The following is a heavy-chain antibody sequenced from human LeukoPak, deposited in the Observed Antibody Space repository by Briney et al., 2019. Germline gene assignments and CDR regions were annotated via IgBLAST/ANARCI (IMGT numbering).Heavy chain of an antibody. CDR1: GFTFNNYA. J-gene: IGHJ4*02. Sequence: GGSLRLSGAASGFTFNNYAMHWVRQALGKGLEYVSSISSNGGSTYYANSVKGRFTISRENSQNTLYLRMGSLRAEDMAVYYCARASWYSSSLTLDFWGQGSLVTVSS. V-gene: IGHV3-64*01. CDR3: ARASWYSSSLTLDF. CDR2: ISSNGGST. D-gene: IGHD6-19*01.